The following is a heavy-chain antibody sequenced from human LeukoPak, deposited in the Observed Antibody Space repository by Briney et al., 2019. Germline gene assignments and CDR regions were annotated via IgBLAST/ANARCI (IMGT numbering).Heavy chain of an antibody. V-gene: IGHV3-30-3*01. CDR1: GFTFSSYA. CDR2: ISYDGSNK. CDR3: ARSFDY. Sequence: GGSLRLSCAASGFTFSSYAMHWVRQAPGKGLEWVAVISYDGSNKYYADSVKGRFTISRDNSKNTLYLQMNSLRAEDAAVYYCARSFDYWGQGTLVTVSS. J-gene: IGHJ4*02.